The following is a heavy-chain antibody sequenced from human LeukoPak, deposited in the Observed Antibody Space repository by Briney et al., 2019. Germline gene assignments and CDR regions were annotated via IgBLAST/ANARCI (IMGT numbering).Heavy chain of an antibody. CDR1: GGTFSSYA. CDR3: ARQYSSSWYEIFYYYYMDV. V-gene: IGHV1-69*06. CDR2: IIPIFGTA. D-gene: IGHD6-13*01. J-gene: IGHJ6*03. Sequence: GASVKVPCKASGGTFSSYAISWVRQAPGQGLEWMGGIIPIFGTANYAQKFQGRVTITADKSTSTAYMELSSLRSEDTAVYYCARQYSSSWYEIFYYYYMDVWGKGTTVTISS.